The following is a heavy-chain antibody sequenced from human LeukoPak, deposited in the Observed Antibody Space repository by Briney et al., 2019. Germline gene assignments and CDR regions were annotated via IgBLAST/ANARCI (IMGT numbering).Heavy chain of an antibody. J-gene: IGHJ4*02. CDR2: INPNSGGI. CDR1: GYTFTGYY. V-gene: IGHV1-2*02. Sequence: ASVKVSCKASGYTFTGYYMHWVRQAPGQGLEWMGWINPNSGGINYAQKFQGRVTMTRDTSISTAYMELSRLRSDDTAVYYCARQIAAATTVGFDYWGQGTLVTVSS. CDR3: ARQIAAATTVGFDY. D-gene: IGHD6-13*01.